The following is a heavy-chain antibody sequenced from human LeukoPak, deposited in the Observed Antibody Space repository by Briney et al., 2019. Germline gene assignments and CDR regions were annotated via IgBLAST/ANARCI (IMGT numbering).Heavy chain of an antibody. V-gene: IGHV3-21*06. Sequence: PGGSLRLSCAASGLTFSSFSFNWVRQGPGKGLEWVSSINTVASYIYYADSVKGRFTISRDNAKNSLYLQMNSLRAEDTGVYYCARLRRNSDKSGFYCYHDYWGQGTLVTVSS. D-gene: IGHD3-22*01. CDR2: INTVASYI. J-gene: IGHJ4*02. CDR3: ARLRRNSDKSGFYCYHDY. CDR1: GLTFSSFS.